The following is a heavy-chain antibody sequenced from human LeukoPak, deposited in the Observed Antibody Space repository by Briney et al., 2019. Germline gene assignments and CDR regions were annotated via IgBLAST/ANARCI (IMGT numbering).Heavy chain of an antibody. J-gene: IGHJ4*02. Sequence: GGSLRLSCAAAGFTFSSYWMRWVRQAPGKGLVWVSRIYSDGSSTAYADSVKGRFTISRDNTKNTLYLQMNSLRAEDTAVYYCARVRGGGSLYYFDYWGQGTLVTVSS. V-gene: IGHV3-74*03. CDR2: IYSDGSST. D-gene: IGHD2-15*01. CDR3: ARVRGGGSLYYFDY. CDR1: GFTFSSYW.